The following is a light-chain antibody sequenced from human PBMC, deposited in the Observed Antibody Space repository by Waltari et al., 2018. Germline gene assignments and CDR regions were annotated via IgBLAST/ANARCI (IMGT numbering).Light chain of an antibody. CDR2: DVT. V-gene: IGLV2-14*03. CDR3: TSFTSSSTVV. CDR1: SSDVGGYTY. J-gene: IGLJ2*01. Sequence: QSGLTQPASVSGSPGQSITISCTGTSSDVGGYTYVSWYQQHPDKAPKLIISDVTSRPSGVSDRFSGSKSGNTASLTISGLQAEDEADYYCTSFTSSSTVVFGGGTKLTVL.